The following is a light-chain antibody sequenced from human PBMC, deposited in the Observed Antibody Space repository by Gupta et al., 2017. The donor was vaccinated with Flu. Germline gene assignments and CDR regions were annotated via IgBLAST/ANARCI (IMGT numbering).Light chain of an antibody. CDR2: GAS. CDR3: QQYNTWPPYT. Sequence: EIVMTQSPATLSVSPGERATLSCRASQSVSSNLAWYLQKPGQAPRLLIYGASTRATGIPARFSGSGSGTEFTLTISSLQSEDFAVYYCQQYNTWPPYTFGQGTKVEIK. J-gene: IGKJ2*01. CDR1: QSVSSN. V-gene: IGKV3D-15*01.